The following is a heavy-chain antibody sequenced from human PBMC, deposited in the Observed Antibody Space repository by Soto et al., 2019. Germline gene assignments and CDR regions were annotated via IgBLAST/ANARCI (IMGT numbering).Heavy chain of an antibody. CDR1: GFTFSSYA. Sequence: EVQLLESGGGLVQPGGSLRLSCAASGFTFSSYAMSWVRQAPGKGLEWVSAISGSGGSTYYADSVKGRFTISRDNSKNTLYLQMNSLRAEDTAVYYCAKSGAVGNSSLKSGGWHFDSWGQGTLVTVSS. CDR2: ISGSGGST. V-gene: IGHV3-23*01. J-gene: IGHJ4*02. CDR3: AKSGAVGNSSLKSGGWHFDS. D-gene: IGHD6-13*01.